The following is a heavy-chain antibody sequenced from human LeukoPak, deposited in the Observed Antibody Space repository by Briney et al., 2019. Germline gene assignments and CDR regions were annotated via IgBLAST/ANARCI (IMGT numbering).Heavy chain of an antibody. CDR1: GGSISSSSYY. Sequence: SETLSLTCTVSGGSISSSSYYWVWIRQPPGKELEWIGSINYSGNTYYNPSVKSRVTISVDTSKNQFSLKVTSVTAADTAVYYCARDLRRRVTAIGYGPREYYYYMDVWGKGTTVTISS. CDR2: INYSGNT. D-gene: IGHD2-21*02. CDR3: ARDLRRRVTAIGYGPREYYYYMDV. V-gene: IGHV4-39*07. J-gene: IGHJ6*03.